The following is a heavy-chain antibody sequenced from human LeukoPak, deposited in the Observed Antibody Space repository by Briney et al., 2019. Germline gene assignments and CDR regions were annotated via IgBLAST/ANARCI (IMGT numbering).Heavy chain of an antibody. CDR3: AKDSNPMARDYFDN. CDR1: GFTFSSYG. J-gene: IGHJ4*02. V-gene: IGHV3-33*06. Sequence: GGSLRHSCAASGFTFSSYGVHWVRQAPGKGLEWVAVIWYDGSNKYYADSVKGRFTISRDNSKNTLYLQMNSLRAEDTAVYYCAKDSNPMARDYFDNWGEGALVTVSS. CDR2: IWYDGSNK. D-gene: IGHD3-10*01.